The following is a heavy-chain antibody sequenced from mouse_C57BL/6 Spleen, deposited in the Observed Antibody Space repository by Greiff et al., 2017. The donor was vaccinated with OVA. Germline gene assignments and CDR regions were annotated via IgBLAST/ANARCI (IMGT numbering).Heavy chain of an antibody. CDR1: GYTFTNYW. D-gene: IGHD1-1*01. Sequence: QVQLQQSGAELVRPGTSVKMSCKASGYTFTNYWIGWAKQRPGHGLEWIGDIYLGGGYTNYNEKFKGKATLTADKSSSTAYMQFSSLTSEDSAIYYCARSTVVAPRYFDVWGTGTTVTVSS. V-gene: IGHV1-63*01. CDR3: ARSTVVAPRYFDV. J-gene: IGHJ1*03. CDR2: IYLGGGYT.